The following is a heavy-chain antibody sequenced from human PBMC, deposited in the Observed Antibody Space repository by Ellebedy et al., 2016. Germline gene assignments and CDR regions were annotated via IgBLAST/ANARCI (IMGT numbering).Heavy chain of an antibody. D-gene: IGHD6-13*01. J-gene: IGHJ4*02. V-gene: IGHV4-34*01. Sequence: SETLSLTCAVYGGSFSGYYWSWIRQPPGKGLEWIGEINHSGSTNYNPSLKSRVTISVDTSKNQFSLKLSSVTAADTAVYYCARGRRTSRLAAAGGFDYWGQGTLVTVSS. CDR1: GGSFSGYY. CDR3: ARGRRTSRLAAAGGFDY. CDR2: INHSGST.